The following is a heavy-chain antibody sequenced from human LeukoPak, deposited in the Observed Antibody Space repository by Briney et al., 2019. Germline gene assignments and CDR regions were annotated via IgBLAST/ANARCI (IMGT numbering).Heavy chain of an antibody. D-gene: IGHD4-17*01. CDR1: GDSVSSNSAA. CDR3: ARGRVTTIANYYYYYIDV. J-gene: IGHJ6*03. Sequence: SQTLSLTCAISGDSVSSNSAAWTWIRQSPSRGLEWLGRTYYRSKWYNDYEVSVQSRITINPDISKNQFSLQLNSVTPEDTAVYYCARGRVTTIANYYYYYIDVWGKGTTVTVSS. V-gene: IGHV6-1*01. CDR2: TYYRSKWYN.